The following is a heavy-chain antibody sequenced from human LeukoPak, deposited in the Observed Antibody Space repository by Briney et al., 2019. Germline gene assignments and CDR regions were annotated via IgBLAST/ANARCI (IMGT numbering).Heavy chain of an antibody. V-gene: IGHV3-23*01. CDR2: ITGSGGNT. CDR1: GFTFSNYA. CDR3: AKWGDYDVLTGYYVSDY. D-gene: IGHD3-9*01. J-gene: IGHJ4*02. Sequence: GGSVRLSCAASGFTFSNYAMSWVRQAPGKGLEWVSAITGSGGNTYYADSVKGRFTISRDNSKNTVFLQMNSLRAEDTAVYYCAKWGDYDVLTGYYVSDYWGQGTLVTVSS.